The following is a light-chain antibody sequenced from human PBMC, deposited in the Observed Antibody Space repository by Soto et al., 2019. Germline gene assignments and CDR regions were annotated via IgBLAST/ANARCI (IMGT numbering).Light chain of an antibody. CDR2: GAS. Sequence: EIVLTQSPGTLSLSPGERATLSCRASQSVSSSYLAWYQQKPGQAPRLLIYGASSRATGIPDRFSGSGSGTALTLTISRLEPEDFPVYYCQRYGSSRTFGQGTKVEIK. CDR1: QSVSSSY. J-gene: IGKJ1*01. CDR3: QRYGSSRT. V-gene: IGKV3-20*01.